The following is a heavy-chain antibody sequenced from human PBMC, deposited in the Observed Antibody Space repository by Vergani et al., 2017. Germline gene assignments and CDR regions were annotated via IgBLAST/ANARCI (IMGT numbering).Heavy chain of an antibody. CDR3: ARVTDDYGSHWYFDL. CDR1: GFTFSSYA. Sequence: EVQLLEPGGGLVQPGGSLRLSCAASGFTFSSYAMSWVRQAPGKGLEWVSAISGSSSSYTNYADSVKGRFTISRDNAKNSLYLQMNSLRAEDTAVYYCARVTDDYGSHWYFDLWGRGTLVTVSS. D-gene: IGHD4-17*01. V-gene: IGHV3-23*01. CDR2: ISGSSSSYT. J-gene: IGHJ2*01.